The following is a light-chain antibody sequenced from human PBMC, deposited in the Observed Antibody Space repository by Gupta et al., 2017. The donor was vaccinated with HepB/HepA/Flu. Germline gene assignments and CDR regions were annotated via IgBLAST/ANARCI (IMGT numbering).Light chain of an antibody. V-gene: IGLV3-19*01. CDR2: GKN. CDR3: NSRDSSGNHQVV. Sequence: SSELTHDPAVSVALGQTVRITCQGDSLRSYYASWYQQKPGQAPVLVIYGKNNRTSGIPDRFSGCSSGNTASLTITGAQAEDEADYYCNSRDSSGNHQVVFGGGTKLTVL. CDR1: SLRSYY. J-gene: IGLJ2*01.